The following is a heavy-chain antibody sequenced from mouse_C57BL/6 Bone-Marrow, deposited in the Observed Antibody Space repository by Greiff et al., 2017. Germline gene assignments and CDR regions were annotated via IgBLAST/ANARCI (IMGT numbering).Heavy chain of an antibody. V-gene: IGHV1-15*01. Sequence: VQLQQSGAELVRPGASVTLSCKASGYTFTDYEMHWVKQTPVHGLEWIGAIDPETGGTAYNQKFKGKAILTADKSSSTAYMELRSLTSEDSAVYYCTIYDGYPYYFDYWGQGTTLTVSS. D-gene: IGHD2-3*01. J-gene: IGHJ2*01. CDR3: TIYDGYPYYFDY. CDR1: GYTFTDYE. CDR2: IDPETGGT.